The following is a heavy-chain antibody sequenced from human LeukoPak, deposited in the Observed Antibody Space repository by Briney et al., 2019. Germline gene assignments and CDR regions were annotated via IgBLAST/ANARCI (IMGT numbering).Heavy chain of an antibody. CDR3: VRLLGVGGAFDI. J-gene: IGHJ3*02. D-gene: IGHD3-22*01. CDR2: IYHSGST. CDR1: GGSISSSNW. V-gene: IGHV4-4*02. Sequence: SETLSLTCAVSGGSISSSNWWSWVRQPPGKGLEWIGEIYHSGSTNYNPSLKSRVIISVDKSKNQFSLKLSSVTAADTAVYYCVRLLGVGGAFDIWGQGTMVTVSS.